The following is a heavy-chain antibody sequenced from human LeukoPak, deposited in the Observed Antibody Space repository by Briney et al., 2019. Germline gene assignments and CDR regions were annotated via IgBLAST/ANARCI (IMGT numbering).Heavy chain of an antibody. J-gene: IGHJ4*02. D-gene: IGHD1-26*01. CDR3: ARLSASYYGTVDY. CDR2: IFYTGTT. Sequence: PSETLSLACSVSGSSITISCYYWVWIRQPPGEAPERLRTIFYTGTTYDNPSLKSRVTMSVDKSKNQLSLKLNSVTAADTAVYYCARLSASYYGTVDYWGQGTLVTVSS. V-gene: IGHV4-39*01. CDR1: GSSITISCYY.